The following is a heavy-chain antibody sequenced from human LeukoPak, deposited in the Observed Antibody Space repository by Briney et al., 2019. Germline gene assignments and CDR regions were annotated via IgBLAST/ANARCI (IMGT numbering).Heavy chain of an antibody. CDR3: ARAYRGDFDY. CDR1: GYSISSGYY. Sequence: PSETLSLTCAVSGYSISSGYYWGWIRQPPGKGLEWIGSIYHSGSTYYNPSLKSRVTISVDTSKNQFSLKLSSVTAADTAVYYCARAYRGDFDYWGQGTLVTVPS. J-gene: IGHJ4*02. CDR2: IYHSGST. D-gene: IGHD3-10*01. V-gene: IGHV4-38-2*01.